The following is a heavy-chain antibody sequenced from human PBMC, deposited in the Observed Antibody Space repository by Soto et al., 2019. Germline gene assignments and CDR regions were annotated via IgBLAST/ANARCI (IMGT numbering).Heavy chain of an antibody. Sequence: QVQLVQSGAEVKKPGASVKVSCKASGYTFTSYDINWVRQAPGQGLGWMGWMNLNSGNTGYAQKCKGRVTMTRNTSISTADMGLSSLRSEDTAVYYCAKWWRDCSGGSCYYYYYGMDVWGQGTTVTVSS. J-gene: IGHJ6*02. V-gene: IGHV1-8*01. CDR1: GYTFTSYD. CDR3: AKWWRDCSGGSCYYYYYGMDV. CDR2: MNLNSGNT. D-gene: IGHD2-15*01.